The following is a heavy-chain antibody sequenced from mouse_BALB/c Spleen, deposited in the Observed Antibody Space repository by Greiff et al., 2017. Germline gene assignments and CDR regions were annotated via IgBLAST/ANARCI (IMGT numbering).Heavy chain of an antibody. V-gene: IGHV1S127*01. D-gene: IGHD2-12*01. CDR2: IDPSDSYT. Sequence: QVKLQQPGAALVKPGASVKMSCKASGYTFTSYWMHWVKQRPGQGLEWIGTIDPSDSYTSYNQKFKGKATLTVDTSSSTAYMQLSSLTSEDAAVYDCTRGRATTGYYFDYWGQGTTLTVSS. CDR3: TRGRATTGYYFDY. CDR1: GYTFTSYW. J-gene: IGHJ2*01.